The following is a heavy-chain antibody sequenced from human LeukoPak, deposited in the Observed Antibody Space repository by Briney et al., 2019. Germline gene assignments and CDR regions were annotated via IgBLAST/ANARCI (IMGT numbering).Heavy chain of an antibody. CDR1: GFTFSSYA. D-gene: IGHD3-3*01. CDR2: ISGSGGST. Sequence: GGSLRLSCAASGFTFSSYAMSWVRQAPGKGLEWVSAISGSGGSTYYADSVKGRFTISRDNSKNTLYLQMNSLRAEDTAVYYCAKDLDFWSGPAPIFDYWGQGTLVTVSS. V-gene: IGHV3-23*01. J-gene: IGHJ4*02. CDR3: AKDLDFWSGPAPIFDY.